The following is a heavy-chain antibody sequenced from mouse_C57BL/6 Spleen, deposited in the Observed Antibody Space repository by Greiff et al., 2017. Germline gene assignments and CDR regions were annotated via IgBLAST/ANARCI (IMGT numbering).Heavy chain of an antibody. CDR3: ARWLLPHWYFDV. CDR1: GFSLTSYG. J-gene: IGHJ1*03. D-gene: IGHD2-3*01. V-gene: IGHV2-2*01. CDR2: IWSGGST. Sequence: QVQLQQSGPGLVQPSQSLSITCTVSGFSLTSYGVHWVRQSPGKGLEWLGVIWSGGSTDYNAVFISRLSISKDNSKSQVFFKMNSLQADDTAIYYCARWLLPHWYFDVWGTGTTVTVSS.